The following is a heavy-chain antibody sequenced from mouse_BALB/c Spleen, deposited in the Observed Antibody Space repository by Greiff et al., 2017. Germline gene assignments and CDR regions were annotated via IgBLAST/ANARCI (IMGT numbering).Heavy chain of an antibody. CDR2: INPYNGDT. V-gene: IGHV1-37*01. Sequence: DVKLVESGPELVKPGASVKISCKASGYSFTGYFMNWVKQSHGKSLEWIGRINPYNGDTFYNQKFKGKATLTVDKSSSTAHMELLSLTSEDSAVYYCGSEGYGSSYGWYFDVWGAGTTVTVSS. J-gene: IGHJ1*01. CDR1: GYSFTGYF. D-gene: IGHD1-1*01. CDR3: GSEGYGSSYGWYFDV.